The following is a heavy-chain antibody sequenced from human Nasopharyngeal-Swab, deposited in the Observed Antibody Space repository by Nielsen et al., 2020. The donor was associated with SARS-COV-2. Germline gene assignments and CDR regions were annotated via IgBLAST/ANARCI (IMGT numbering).Heavy chain of an antibody. D-gene: IGHD6-6*01. CDR3: ASGRGYSSSSDAFDI. CDR2: ISSSSSYI. Sequence: GESLKISCAASGFTFDDYAMNWVRQAPGKGLEWVSSISSSSSYIYYADSVKGRFTISRDNAKNSLYLQMNSLRAEDTAVYYCASGRGYSSSSDAFDIWGQGTMVTVSS. CDR1: GFTFDDYA. J-gene: IGHJ3*02. V-gene: IGHV3-21*01.